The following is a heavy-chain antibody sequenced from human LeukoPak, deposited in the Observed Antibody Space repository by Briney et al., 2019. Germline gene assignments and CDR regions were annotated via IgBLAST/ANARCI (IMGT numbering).Heavy chain of an antibody. CDR1: GGSITSTY. Sequence: KPSETLSLTCTVSGGSITSTYWSWIRQPPGKGLEWIGHIYYGGSSKSNPSLKSRVTMSVDTSRTQFSLKLNSVTAAGTAVYYCARARDYYDSSGRRDAFDIWGQGTMVTVSS. J-gene: IGHJ3*02. V-gene: IGHV4-59*08. D-gene: IGHD3-22*01. CDR3: ARARDYYDSSGRRDAFDI. CDR2: IYYGGSS.